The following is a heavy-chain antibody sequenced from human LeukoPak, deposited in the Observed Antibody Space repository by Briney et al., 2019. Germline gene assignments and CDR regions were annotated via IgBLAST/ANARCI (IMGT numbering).Heavy chain of an antibody. J-gene: IGHJ4*02. CDR1: GFNFSSYA. CDR2: ISGSGGST. Sequence: PGGCLRLSCAASGFNFSSYAMSSVRQAPGKGLEWVSAISGSGGSTYYADSVKGRFTISRDNSKNTLYLQMNSLRAEDTAVYYCAKSGGNVPVTPLDYWGQGTLVTVSS. V-gene: IGHV3-23*01. D-gene: IGHD4-23*01. CDR3: AKSGGNVPVTPLDY.